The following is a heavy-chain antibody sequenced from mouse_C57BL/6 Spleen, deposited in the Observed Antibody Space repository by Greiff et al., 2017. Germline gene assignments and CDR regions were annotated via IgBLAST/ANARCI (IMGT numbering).Heavy chain of an antibody. CDR1: GYTFTSYW. CDR3: TYYYGSSLLDY. Sequence: VQLQQSGPVLARPGASVKMSCKTSGYTFTSYWMHWVKQRPGQGLEWIGAIYPGNSDTSYNQKFKGKAKLTAVTSACTAYMELSSLTNEDSAVDYCTYYYGSSLLDYWGQGTTLTVSS. CDR2: IYPGNSDT. D-gene: IGHD1-1*01. J-gene: IGHJ2*01. V-gene: IGHV1-5*01.